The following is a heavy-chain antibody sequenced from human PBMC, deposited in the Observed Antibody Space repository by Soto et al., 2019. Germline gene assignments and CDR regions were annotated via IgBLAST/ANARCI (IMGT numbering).Heavy chain of an antibody. V-gene: IGHV3-15*01. CDR1: GFTFSNAW. D-gene: IGHD5-18*01. CDR3: NQEKGYGYKYYYYYGMDV. J-gene: IGHJ6*02. CDR2: IKSKTDGGTT. Sequence: PGGSLRLSCAASGFTFSNAWMSWVRQAPGKGLEWVGRIKSKTDGGTTDYAAPVKGRITISRDDSKNTLYLQMNSLKTEATAVYYCNQEKGYGYKYYYYYGMDVWGQGTTVTVSS.